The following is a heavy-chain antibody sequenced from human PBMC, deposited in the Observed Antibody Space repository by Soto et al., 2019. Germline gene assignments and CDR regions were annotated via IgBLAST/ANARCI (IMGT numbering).Heavy chain of an antibody. J-gene: IGHJ4*02. CDR2: IKQDGSEK. Sequence: SGGSLRLSCAASGFTFSSYWMSWVRQAPGKGLEWVANIKQDGSEKYYADSVKGRFTISRDNSKNTLYLQMNSLRAEDTAVYYCAKDLPHADIVVVPAANYWGQGTLVTVSS. CDR1: GFTFSSYW. V-gene: IGHV3-7*03. D-gene: IGHD2-2*01. CDR3: AKDLPHADIVVVPAANY.